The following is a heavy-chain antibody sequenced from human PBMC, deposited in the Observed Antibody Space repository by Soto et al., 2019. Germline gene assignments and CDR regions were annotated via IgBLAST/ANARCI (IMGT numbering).Heavy chain of an antibody. CDR1: GYSFTSYW. CDR2: IDPSDSYT. V-gene: IGHV5-10-1*01. Sequence: PGESLKISCKGSGYSFTSYWITWVRQMPGKGLEWMGRIDPSDSYTNYSPSFQGHVTISADKSISTAYLHWSSLKASDTAMYYCARDLDYGGNSETCDIWGQGTMVTVSS. J-gene: IGHJ3*02. CDR3: ARDLDYGGNSETCDI. D-gene: IGHD4-17*01.